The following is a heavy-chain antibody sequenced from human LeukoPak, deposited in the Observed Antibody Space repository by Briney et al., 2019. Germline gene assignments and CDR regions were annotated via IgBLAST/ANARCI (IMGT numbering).Heavy chain of an antibody. CDR3: AKDWGSSRWFVPFDC. J-gene: IGHJ4*02. CDR1: GFTFSFYA. Sequence: TGGSLRLSCAASGFTFSFYAMSWVRQAPGRGPEWVSTISGSGGRTYYADSVKGRFTISRDNSKNTLYLQMRGLRAEDTAVYYCAKDWGSSRWFVPFDCWGQGTLVTVSS. CDR2: ISGSGGRT. D-gene: IGHD6-13*01. V-gene: IGHV3-23*01.